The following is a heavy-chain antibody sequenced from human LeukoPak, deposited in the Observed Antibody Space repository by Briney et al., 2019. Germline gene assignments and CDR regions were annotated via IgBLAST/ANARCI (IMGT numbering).Heavy chain of an antibody. J-gene: IGHJ4*02. Sequence: GGSLRLSCAASGFTDSSYAMHLVRQAPGKGLEWVAVISYDGSNKYYADSVKGRFTISRDNSKNTLYLQMNSLRAEDTAVYYCARGGGIVVVPAAVWGQGTLVTVSS. V-gene: IGHV3-30-3*01. D-gene: IGHD2-2*01. CDR1: GFTDSSYA. CDR2: ISYDGSNK. CDR3: ARGGGIVVVPAAV.